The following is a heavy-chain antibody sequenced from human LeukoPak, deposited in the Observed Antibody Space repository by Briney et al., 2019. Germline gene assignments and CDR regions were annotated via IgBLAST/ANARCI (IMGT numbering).Heavy chain of an antibody. Sequence: SETLSLTCTVSGGSISSYYWSWIRQPPGKGLEWIGEINHSRSTNYNPSLKSRVTISVDTSKNQFSLKLSSVTAADTAVYYCASGYLGYRFDYWGQGTLVTVSS. CDR3: ASGYLGYRFDY. D-gene: IGHD2-2*01. CDR1: GGSISSYY. V-gene: IGHV4-34*01. CDR2: INHSRST. J-gene: IGHJ4*02.